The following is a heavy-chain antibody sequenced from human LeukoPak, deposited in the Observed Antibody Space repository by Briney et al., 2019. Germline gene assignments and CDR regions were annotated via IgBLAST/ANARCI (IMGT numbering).Heavy chain of an antibody. CDR2: IQHDGSSE. Sequence: GGSLRLSCAASGFLFSSYGMHWVRRAPGKGLEWVAFIQHDGSSENYADSVKGRFTISRDDSKNTVYLQMNSLRVEDTAVYYCAKDWDFWSALDYWGQGNLVTVSS. CDR3: AKDWDFWSALDY. CDR1: GFLFSSYG. J-gene: IGHJ4*02. V-gene: IGHV3-30*02. D-gene: IGHD3-3*01.